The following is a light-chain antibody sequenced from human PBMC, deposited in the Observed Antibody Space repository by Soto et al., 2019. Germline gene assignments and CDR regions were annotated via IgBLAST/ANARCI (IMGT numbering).Light chain of an antibody. CDR1: TSDVGGYNY. J-gene: IGLJ1*01. CDR2: EVS. V-gene: IGLV2-14*01. Sequence: LTQPASVSGSPGQSIAISCTGTTSDVGGYNYVSWYQQHPGKVPKLLIHEVSNRPSGVSNRFSGSKSGNTASLTISGLQAEDEADYYCLSKTSTISYVFGTGPNVTVL. CDR3: LSKTSTISYV.